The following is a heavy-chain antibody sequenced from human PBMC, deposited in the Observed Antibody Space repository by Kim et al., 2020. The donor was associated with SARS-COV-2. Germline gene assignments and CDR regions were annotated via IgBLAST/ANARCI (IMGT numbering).Heavy chain of an antibody. CDR2: IGRAGDT. Sequence: GGSLRLSCAASGFTFSSYDMHWVRQGTGEGLEWVSAIGRAGDTYYPGSVKGRFTISRENAKNSLYLQMNSLRAGDTAVYFCARATYCSGGSCSGIRYFDLWGRGPLVTVSS. D-gene: IGHD2-15*01. V-gene: IGHV3-13*04. CDR1: GFTFSSYD. CDR3: ARATYCSGGSCSGIRYFDL. J-gene: IGHJ2*01.